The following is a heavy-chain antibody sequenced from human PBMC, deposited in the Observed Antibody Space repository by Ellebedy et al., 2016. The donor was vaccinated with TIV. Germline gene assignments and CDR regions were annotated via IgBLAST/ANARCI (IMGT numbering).Heavy chain of an antibody. V-gene: IGHV3-7*03. J-gene: IGHJ4*02. CDR3: ERAPRGGTDY. D-gene: IGHD3-10*01. CDR1: GFTFSTYS. Sequence: GESLKISCAASGFTFSTYSLNWVRQAPGKGLESVANINHAGSETYYVDSVKGRFTISRDNAKNSLYLQMDSLIAEDTAVYFCERAPRGGTDYWGQGTLVTVSS. CDR2: INHAGSET.